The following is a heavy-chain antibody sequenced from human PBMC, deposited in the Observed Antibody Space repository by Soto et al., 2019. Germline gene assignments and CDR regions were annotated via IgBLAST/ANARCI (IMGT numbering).Heavy chain of an antibody. Sequence: ASVKVSCKASGYTFTSYDINWVRQATGQGLEWMGWMNPNSGNTGYAQKFQGRVTMTRNTSISTAYMELSSLRSEDTAVYYCASSRLTYDILTGYYHYYYGMDVCGQRTTVTVSS. CDR2: MNPNSGNT. V-gene: IGHV1-8*01. J-gene: IGHJ6*02. D-gene: IGHD3-9*01. CDR3: ASSRLTYDILTGYYHYYYGMDV. CDR1: GYTFTSYD.